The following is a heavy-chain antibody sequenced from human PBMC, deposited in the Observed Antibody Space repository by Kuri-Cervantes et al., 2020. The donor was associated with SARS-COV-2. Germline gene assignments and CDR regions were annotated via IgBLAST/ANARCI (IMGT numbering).Heavy chain of an antibody. CDR2: IYYSGST. V-gene: IGHV4-59*05. D-gene: IGHD3-3*01. Sequence: SETLSLTCTVSGGSISSYYWSWIRQPPGKGLEWIGSIYYSGSTYYNPSLKSRVTIPVDTSKNQFSLKLSSVTAADTAVYYCVKGGARITNSGVVIANWFDPGGQGTLVTVSS. J-gene: IGHJ5*02. CDR3: VKGGARITNSGVVIANWFDP. CDR1: GGSISSYY.